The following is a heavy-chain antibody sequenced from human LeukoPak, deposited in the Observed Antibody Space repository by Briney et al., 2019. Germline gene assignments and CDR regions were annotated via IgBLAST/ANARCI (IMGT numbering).Heavy chain of an antibody. J-gene: IGHJ3*02. Sequence: SETLSLTCTVSGGSISSSSYYWGWIRQPPGKGLEWIGSIYYSGSTYYNPSLKSRVTISVNTSKNQFSLKLSSVTAADTAVYYCARRLTDFWSGSYIEDAFDIWGQGTMVTVSS. D-gene: IGHD3-3*01. CDR2: IYYSGST. CDR3: ARRLTDFWSGSYIEDAFDI. V-gene: IGHV4-39*01. CDR1: GGSISSSSYY.